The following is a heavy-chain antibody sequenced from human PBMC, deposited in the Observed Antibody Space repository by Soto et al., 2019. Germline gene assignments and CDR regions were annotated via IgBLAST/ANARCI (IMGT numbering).Heavy chain of an antibody. D-gene: IGHD3-10*01. CDR1: GFTFSSYW. V-gene: IGHV3-74*01. J-gene: IGHJ4*02. CDR3: TRDIGGKGAY. CDR2: IDEYGNTI. Sequence: PGGSLRLSCAASGFTFSSYWMHWVRQVPGKGLLWVSRIDEYGNTINYADSVKGRFTISRDNARSTLYLEMNSLRAEDTALYYCTRDIGGKGAYWGPGTLVTVSS.